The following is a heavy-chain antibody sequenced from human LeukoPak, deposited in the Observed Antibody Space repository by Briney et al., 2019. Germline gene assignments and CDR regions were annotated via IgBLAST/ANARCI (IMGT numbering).Heavy chain of an antibody. CDR1: GGSISSSSYY. Sequence: SETLSLTCTVSGGSISSSSYYWGWIRQPPGKGLEWIGYIYYSGSTNYNPSLKSRVTISVDTSKNQFSLKLSSVTAADTAVYCCARESIAVAGSYFDYWGQGTLVTVSS. CDR2: IYYSGST. CDR3: ARESIAVAGSYFDY. J-gene: IGHJ4*02. V-gene: IGHV4-61*01. D-gene: IGHD6-19*01.